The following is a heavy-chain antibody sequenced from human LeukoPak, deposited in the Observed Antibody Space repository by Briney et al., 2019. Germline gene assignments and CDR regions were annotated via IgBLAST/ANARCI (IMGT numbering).Heavy chain of an antibody. CDR1: GFTFNTCA. CDR2: ISESGSGT. V-gene: IGHV3-23*01. Sequence: GGSLRLSCEASGFTFNTCAMSWVRQAPGKGLEWVSAISESGSGTYYADSVKGRFTISRDNPKNTLYLQMNSLRVDDTALYYCAKGVFGVNRAFDYWGQGTLVTVSS. D-gene: IGHD3-3*01. CDR3: AKGVFGVNRAFDY. J-gene: IGHJ4*02.